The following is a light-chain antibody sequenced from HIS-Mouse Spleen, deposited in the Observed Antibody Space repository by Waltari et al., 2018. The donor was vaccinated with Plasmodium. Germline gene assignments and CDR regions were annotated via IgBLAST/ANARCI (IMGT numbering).Light chain of an antibody. Sequence: SYELTQPPSVSVSTGQTARITGAGEASTTKYAYWYLQKSGQAPVLVIYEDSKRPSGNPYRFSGSSSGTMATLTISGAQVEDEADYYCYSTDSSGNHRVFGGGTKLTVL. CDR3: YSTDSSGNHRV. CDR1: ASTTKY. CDR2: EDS. V-gene: IGLV3-10*01. J-gene: IGLJ3*02.